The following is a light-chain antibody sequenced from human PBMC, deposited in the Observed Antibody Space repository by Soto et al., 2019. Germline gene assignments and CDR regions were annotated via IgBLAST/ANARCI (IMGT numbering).Light chain of an antibody. CDR3: QQYGSSAPIT. CDR1: QSVAANY. Sequence: EVVLTQSPGTLSLSPGERATLSCRASQSVAANYLAWYQQKRGQAPRLLIYDASNRATGVPARFSGSGSGTDFTLSISSLESEDFALYYCQQYGSSAPITFGQGTRLEIK. CDR2: DAS. V-gene: IGKV3-20*01. J-gene: IGKJ5*01.